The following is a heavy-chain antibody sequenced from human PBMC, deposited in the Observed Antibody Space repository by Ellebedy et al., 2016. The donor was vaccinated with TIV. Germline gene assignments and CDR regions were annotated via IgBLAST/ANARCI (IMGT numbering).Heavy chain of an antibody. D-gene: IGHD3-3*01. V-gene: IGHV3-21*05. CDR1: GITFSSYS. J-gene: IGHJ4*02. CDR3: ACPAVGFWSGYNEH. CDR2: IDTSSSDI. Sequence: PGGSLRLSCTASGITFSSYSMTWVRQAPGKGLEWLSYIDTSSSDIYYTDSVKGRFTISRDNAKKSLFLQMNSLRVEDTAVYYCACPAVGFWSGYNEHWGQGILVTVSS.